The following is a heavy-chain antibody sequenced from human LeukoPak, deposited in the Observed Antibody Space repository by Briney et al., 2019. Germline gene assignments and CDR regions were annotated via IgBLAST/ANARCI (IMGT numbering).Heavy chain of an antibody. CDR2: IGDSGSGG. CDR1: GFNFNYFA. D-gene: IGHD4-23*01. CDR3: SRIKYGGNSGYHFDY. V-gene: IGHV3-23*01. Sequence: GGSLRLSCSASGFNFNYFAMSWIRQAPGKRLEWVSTIGDSGSGGSYADSVRGRFTISGDNSKNMVYLQMHSLRVDDSAVYYCSRIKYGGNSGYHFDYWGQGTLVTVSS. J-gene: IGHJ4*02.